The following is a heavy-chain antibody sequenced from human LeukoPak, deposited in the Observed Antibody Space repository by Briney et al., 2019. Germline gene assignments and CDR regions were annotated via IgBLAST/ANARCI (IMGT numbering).Heavy chain of an antibody. CDR3: ARQEVWDSSEGYYYYYMDV. CDR1: GGTFSSYA. J-gene: IGHJ6*03. V-gene: IGHV1-69*05. D-gene: IGHD1-26*01. Sequence: GASVKVSCKASGGTFSSYAISWVRQAPGQGLEWMGGIIPIFGTANYAQKFQGRVTITTDESTSTAYMELSSLRSEDTAVYYCARQEVWDSSEGYYYYYMDVWGKGTTVTVSS. CDR2: IIPIFGTA.